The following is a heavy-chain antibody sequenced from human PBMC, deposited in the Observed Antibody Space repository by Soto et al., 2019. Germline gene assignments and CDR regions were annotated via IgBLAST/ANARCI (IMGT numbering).Heavy chain of an antibody. CDR2: TFYSGST. Sequence: SETLSLTCTVSGGSITSYYWSWIRQPPGKGLEWIGYTFYSGSTKYNPSLKSRSTISVDRSKTHFSLNLSSVTAADTSVYYCARDKGRYDSGMDVWGQGTTVTVSS. D-gene: IGHD3-9*01. CDR3: ARDKGRYDSGMDV. V-gene: IGHV4-59*01. J-gene: IGHJ6*01. CDR1: GGSITSYY.